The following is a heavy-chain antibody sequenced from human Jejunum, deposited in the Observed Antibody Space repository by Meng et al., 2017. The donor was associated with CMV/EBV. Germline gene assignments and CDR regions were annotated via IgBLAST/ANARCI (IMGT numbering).Heavy chain of an antibody. J-gene: IGHJ3*02. Sequence: SGGSLSSYYWSYIRLPPGKGLEWIAYIYYSGSTNYNPSLRSRVIISVDTSKNQFSLKLSSVTAADTAVYYCARIGTTSRFGSFDIWGQGTMVTVSS. CDR2: IYYSGST. D-gene: IGHD1-7*01. V-gene: IGHV4-59*01. CDR1: GGSLSSYY. CDR3: ARIGTTSRFGSFDI.